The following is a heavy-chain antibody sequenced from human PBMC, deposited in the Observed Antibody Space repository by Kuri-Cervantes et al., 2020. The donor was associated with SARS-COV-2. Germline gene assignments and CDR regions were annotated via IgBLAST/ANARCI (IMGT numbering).Heavy chain of an antibody. D-gene: IGHD4-17*01. Sequence: SETLSLTCAVSGGSISSGGYSWSWIRQPPGKGLEWIGYIYHSGSTYYNPSLKSRVTISVDRSKNQFSLKLSSVTAADTAVYYCARGSPYGDYGDGSYYYYMDVWGKGTTVTVSS. V-gene: IGHV4-30-2*01. CDR2: IYHSGST. CDR1: GGSISSGGYS. J-gene: IGHJ6*03. CDR3: ARGSPYGDYGDGSYYYYMDV.